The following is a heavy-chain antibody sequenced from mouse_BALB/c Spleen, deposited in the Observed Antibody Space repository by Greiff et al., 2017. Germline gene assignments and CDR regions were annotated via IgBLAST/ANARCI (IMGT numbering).Heavy chain of an antibody. CDR3: TRYGSSPLGFDY. CDR1: GYSFTSYW. V-gene: IGHV1-5*01. Sequence: EVQLQQSGTVLARPGASVKMSCKASGYSFTSYWMHWVKQRPGQGLEWIGAIYPGNSDTSYNQKFKGKAKLTAVTSASTAYMELSSLTNEDSAVYYCTRYGSSPLGFDYWGQGTTLTVSS. CDR2: IYPGNSDT. D-gene: IGHD1-1*01. J-gene: IGHJ2*01.